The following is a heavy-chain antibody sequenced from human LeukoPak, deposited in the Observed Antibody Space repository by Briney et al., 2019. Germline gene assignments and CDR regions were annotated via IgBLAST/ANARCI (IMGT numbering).Heavy chain of an antibody. V-gene: IGHV4-39*07. CDR3: ARFLAVEDY. CDR1: GGSISSSSYY. Sequence: PSETLSLTCTVSGGSISSSSYYWGWIRQPPGKGLEWIGSIYYSGSTYYNPSLKSRVTISVDTSKNQFSLKLSSVTAADTAVYYCARFLAVEDYWGQGTLVTVSS. D-gene: IGHD6-19*01. J-gene: IGHJ4*02. CDR2: IYYSGST.